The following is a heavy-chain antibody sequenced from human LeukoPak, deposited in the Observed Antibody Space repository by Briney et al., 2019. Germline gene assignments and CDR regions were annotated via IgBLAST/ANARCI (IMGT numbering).Heavy chain of an antibody. D-gene: IGHD6-6*01. CDR3: ARDLEQLVPLGY. Sequence: GGSLRLSCAASGFTFSSYAMSWVRQAPGKGLEWVSVIYSGGSTYYADSVKGRFTISRDNSKNTLYLQMNSLRAEDTAVYYCARDLEQLVPLGYWGQGTLVTVSS. V-gene: IGHV3-66*02. CDR1: GFTFSSYA. CDR2: IYSGGST. J-gene: IGHJ4*02.